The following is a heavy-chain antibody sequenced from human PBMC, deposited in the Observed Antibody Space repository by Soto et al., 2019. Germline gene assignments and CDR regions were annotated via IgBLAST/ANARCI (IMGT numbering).Heavy chain of an antibody. J-gene: IGHJ6*02. V-gene: IGHV3-15*07. CDR3: TTDGDVYDFWSGYPYYYYYGMDV. D-gene: IGHD3-3*01. CDR2: IKSKTDGGTT. CDR1: GFTFSSAW. Sequence: GGSLRLSCAASGFTFSSAWMNWVRQAPGKGLEWAGRIKSKTDGGTTDYAAPVKGRFTISRDDSKNTLYLQMNSLKTEDTAVYYCTTDGDVYDFWSGYPYYYYYGMDVWGQGTTVTVSS.